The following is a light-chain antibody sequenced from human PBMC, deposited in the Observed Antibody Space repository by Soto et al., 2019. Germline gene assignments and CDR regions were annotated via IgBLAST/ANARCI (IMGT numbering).Light chain of an antibody. Sequence: DLQMTQSPSTLSASVGDRVTITCRASQSISSWLAWYQQKPGKAPKLLIYDASSLESGVPSRFSGIGSGTEFTLSISSLQPDDFATYYCQQYNSYSPTFGQGTKLEIK. CDR1: QSISSW. CDR2: DAS. V-gene: IGKV1-5*01. J-gene: IGKJ2*01. CDR3: QQYNSYSPT.